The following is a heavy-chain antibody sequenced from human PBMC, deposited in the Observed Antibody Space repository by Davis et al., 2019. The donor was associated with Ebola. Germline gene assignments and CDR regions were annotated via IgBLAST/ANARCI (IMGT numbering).Heavy chain of an antibody. V-gene: IGHV4-59*11. CDR3: ARRKSYYYDIAEAFDI. J-gene: IGHJ3*02. CDR2: IYYSGST. Sequence: GSLRLSCTVSGESISSHYWSWIRQPPGKGLEWIGYIYYSGSTTYNPSLTSRVTISLDTSKTQFSLKLNSVTAADTAVYYCARRKSYYYDIAEAFDIWGQGTLVTVSS. CDR1: GESISSHY. D-gene: IGHD3-22*01.